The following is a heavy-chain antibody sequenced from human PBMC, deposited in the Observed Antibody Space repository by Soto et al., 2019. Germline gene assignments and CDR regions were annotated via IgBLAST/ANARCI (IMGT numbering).Heavy chain of an antibody. CDR3: AKDRGSGGIVTGTPDS. Sequence: EVQLLESGGGLVQPGGSLRLSCVISGFTVSSSAMTWVRQAAGKGLEWVSTLSAGGSTNFAASVKGRFTISRNSSANTLYLQMGTLKAEATAVYYCAKDRGSGGIVTGTPDSCAPGTLVTVSS. CDR1: GFTVSSSA. J-gene: IGHJ4*02. CDR2: LSAGGST. D-gene: IGHD3-9*01. V-gene: IGHV3-23*01.